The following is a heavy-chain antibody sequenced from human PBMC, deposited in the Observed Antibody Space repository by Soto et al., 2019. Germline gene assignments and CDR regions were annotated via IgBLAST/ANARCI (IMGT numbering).Heavy chain of an antibody. CDR1: AYTFTNYA. Sequence: QVQLVQSGAEVKKPGASVRVSCQTSAYTFTNYAVSWVRQAPGQGLEWMGWISGDNGNTIYAQKFQGRVTMTTDTSTRKAYMELRSLRSDDTAVYYWATGLLGYCSGGSCYSDSWGQGTLVTVSS. V-gene: IGHV1-18*01. CDR2: ISGDNGNT. CDR3: ATGLLGYCSGGSCYSDS. D-gene: IGHD2-15*01. J-gene: IGHJ4*02.